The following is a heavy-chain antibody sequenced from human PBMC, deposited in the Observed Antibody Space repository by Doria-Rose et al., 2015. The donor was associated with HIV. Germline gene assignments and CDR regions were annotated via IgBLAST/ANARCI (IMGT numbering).Heavy chain of an antibody. CDR2: IFSDDER. D-gene: IGHD6-13*01. CDR1: GVSLSSPGMG. J-gene: IGHJ4*02. CDR3: ARIKSSRWYHKYYFDF. Sequence: SGPVLVKPTETLTLTCTVSGVSLSSPGMGVSWIRQPPGKALEWLANIFSDDERSYKTSLKSRLTISSATSNSQVVLTMTDMDPVDTATYYCARIKSSRWYHKYYFDFWGQGTLVIVSA. V-gene: IGHV2-26*01.